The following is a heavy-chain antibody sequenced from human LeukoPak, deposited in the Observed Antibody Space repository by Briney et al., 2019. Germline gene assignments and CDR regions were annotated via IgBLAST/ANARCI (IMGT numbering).Heavy chain of an antibody. Sequence: PGGSLRLSREASGFTFSSYAMSWVRQAPGKGLEWVSAISGSGGSTYYADSVKGRFTISRDNSKNTLYLQMNSLRADDTAVYYCAKTPLAVAPGDFFDYWGQGTLVTVSS. CDR1: GFTFSSYA. J-gene: IGHJ4*02. V-gene: IGHV3-23*01. CDR3: AKTPLAVAPGDFFDY. D-gene: IGHD6-19*01. CDR2: ISGSGGST.